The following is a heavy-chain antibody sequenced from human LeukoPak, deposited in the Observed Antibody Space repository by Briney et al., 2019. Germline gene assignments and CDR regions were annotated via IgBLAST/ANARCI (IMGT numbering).Heavy chain of an antibody. V-gene: IGHV3-23*01. CDR2: TSSSDPGT. D-gene: IGHD4-11*01. CDR3: SKAGDTNYYRHGDY. CDR1: GLPLSSYA. Sequence: GGSLRLSCAASGLPLSSYAMSWVRQASGKGLEWVSATSSSDPGTYYADSVRGRFTISRDNAKNTVYLQMNNLRGEDTALYYCSKAGDTNYYRHGDYWGQGTLVTVSS. J-gene: IGHJ4*02.